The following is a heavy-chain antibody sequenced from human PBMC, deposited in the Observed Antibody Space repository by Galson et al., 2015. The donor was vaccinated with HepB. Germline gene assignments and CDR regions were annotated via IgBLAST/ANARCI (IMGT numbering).Heavy chain of an antibody. V-gene: IGHV5-10-1*01. D-gene: IGHD1-26*01. J-gene: IGHJ6*03. Sequence: QSGAEVKKPGESLRISCKGSGYSFTSYWISWVRQMPGKGLEWMGRIDPSDSYTNYSPSFQGHVTISADKSISTAYLQWSSLKASDTAMYYCARSSQLRLTYYYYYMDVWGKGTTVTVSS. CDR2: IDPSDSYT. CDR1: GYSFTSYW. CDR3: ARSSQLRLTYYYYYMDV.